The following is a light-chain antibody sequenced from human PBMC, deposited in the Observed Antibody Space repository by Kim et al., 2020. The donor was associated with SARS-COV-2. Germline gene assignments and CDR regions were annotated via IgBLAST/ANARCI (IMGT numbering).Light chain of an antibody. CDR3: AAWDDSLNAL. J-gene: IGLJ3*02. CDR1: SSNIGSND. V-gene: IGLV1-44*01. Sequence: ELTQPPSASGTPGQRVTISCSGGSSNIGSNDVNWYQQLPGVAPKLLIYSNDQRPSGVPDRFSGSKSGTSASLAISGLQSDDEAVYYCAAWDDSLNALLGGGTQLNVL. CDR2: SND.